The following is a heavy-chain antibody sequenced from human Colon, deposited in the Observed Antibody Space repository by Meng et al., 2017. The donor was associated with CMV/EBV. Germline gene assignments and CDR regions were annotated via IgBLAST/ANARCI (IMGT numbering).Heavy chain of an antibody. D-gene: IGHD3-3*01. CDR2: INPVTGDT. J-gene: IGHJ4*02. CDR3: ATFGGDFDY. CDR1: GYTFNGYF. V-gene: IGHV1-2*02. Sequence: QGQLVQAGAEVKEPGASVKVSCKTSGYTFNGYFMHGVRQAPGQGLEWMGWINPVTGDTSYAQKFQVRVTMTRDTSISTAYMELSSLRSDDTAVYYCATFGGDFDYWGQGTLVTVSS.